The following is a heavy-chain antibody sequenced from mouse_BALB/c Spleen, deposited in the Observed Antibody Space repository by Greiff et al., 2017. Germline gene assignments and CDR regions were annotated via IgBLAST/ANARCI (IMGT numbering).Heavy chain of an antibody. J-gene: IGHJ3*01. CDR1: GFTFSSFG. CDR2: ISSGSSTI. D-gene: IGHD2-4*01. Sequence: EVKVVESGGGLVQPGGSRKLSCAASGFTFSSFGMHWVRQAPEKGLEWVAYISSGSSTIYYADTVKGRFTISRDNPKNTLFLQMTSLRSEDTAMYYCARGDYDYDGEFAYWGQGTLVTVSA. CDR3: ARGDYDYDGEFAY. V-gene: IGHV5-17*02.